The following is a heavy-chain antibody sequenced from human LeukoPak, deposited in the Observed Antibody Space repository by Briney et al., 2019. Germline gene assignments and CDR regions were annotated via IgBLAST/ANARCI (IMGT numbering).Heavy chain of an antibody. D-gene: IGHD6-13*01. CDR3: ARQSAYSRDVSNWFDP. J-gene: IGHJ5*02. Sequence: KPSETLSLTCTVSGGFISSYYWSWIRQPPGKGLEWIGYIYYSGSTNYNPSLKSRVTISVDTSKNQFSLKLSSVTAADTAVYYCARQSAYSRDVSNWFDPWGQGTLVTVSS. CDR2: IYYSGST. V-gene: IGHV4-59*01. CDR1: GGFISSYY.